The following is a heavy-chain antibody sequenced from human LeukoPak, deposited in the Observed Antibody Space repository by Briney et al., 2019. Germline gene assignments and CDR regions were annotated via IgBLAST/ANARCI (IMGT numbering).Heavy chain of an antibody. CDR1: GYTFTSYG. CDR3: ARAGREEYCSSTSCLDNWFDP. J-gene: IGHJ5*02. Sequence: ASVKVSCKASGYTFTSYGISWVRQAPGQGLEWMGWISAYNGNTNYAQKLQGRVTTTTDTSTSTAYMELRSLRSDDTAVYYCARAGREEYCSSTSCLDNWFDPWGQGTLVTVSS. V-gene: IGHV1-18*01. D-gene: IGHD2-2*01. CDR2: ISAYNGNT.